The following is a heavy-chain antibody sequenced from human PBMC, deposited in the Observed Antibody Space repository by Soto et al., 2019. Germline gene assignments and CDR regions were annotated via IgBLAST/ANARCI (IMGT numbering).Heavy chain of an antibody. Sequence: VQLVQSEAEVKKPGASVKVSCKASGYTLSSYGIHWVRQAPGQRLEWMGWIKGGNGDTMYAQKFQDRVTMTRGTSANPAYMEVSSLASKYTAVYYCARGRSLFRAGDTSVNFFDYWGQGTLVTVSS. V-gene: IGHV1-3*01. D-gene: IGHD1-26*01. CDR3: ARGRSLFRAGDTSVNFFDY. J-gene: IGHJ4*02. CDR2: IKGGNGDT. CDR1: GYTLSSYG.